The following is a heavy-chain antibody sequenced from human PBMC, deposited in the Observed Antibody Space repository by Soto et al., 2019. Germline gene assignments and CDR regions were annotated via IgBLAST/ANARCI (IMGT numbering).Heavy chain of an antibody. CDR3: ARALHSSSWTLCTRYYFDY. Sequence: GASVKVSCKASGYTFTGYYMHWVRQAPGQGLEWMGWINPNSGGTNYAQKFQGWVTMTRDTSISTAYMELSRLRSDYTAVYYCARALHSSSWTLCTRYYFDYWGQGTLVTVSS. CDR1: GYTFTGYY. D-gene: IGHD6-13*01. J-gene: IGHJ4*02. V-gene: IGHV1-2*04. CDR2: INPNSGGT.